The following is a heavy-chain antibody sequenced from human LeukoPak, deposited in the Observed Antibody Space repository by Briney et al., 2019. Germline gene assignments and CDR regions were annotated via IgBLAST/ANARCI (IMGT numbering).Heavy chain of an antibody. CDR1: GYTFTSYD. D-gene: IGHD6-13*01. Sequence: ASVKVSCKASGYTFTSYDINWVRQATGQGLEWMGWMNPNSGNTGYAQKFQGRVTMTRNTSISTAYMELSSLRSEDTAVDYCARFYSSRWGPFDYWGQGTLVTVSS. J-gene: IGHJ4*02. V-gene: IGHV1-8*01. CDR3: ARFYSSRWGPFDY. CDR2: MNPNSGNT.